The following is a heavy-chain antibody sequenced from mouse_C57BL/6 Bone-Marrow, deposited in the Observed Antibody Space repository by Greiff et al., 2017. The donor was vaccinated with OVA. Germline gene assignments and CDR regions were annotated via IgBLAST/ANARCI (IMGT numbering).Heavy chain of an antibody. Sequence: QVQLKQSGPGLVQPSQRLSITCTVSGFSLTSYGVHWVRQSPGKGLEWLGVIWSGGSTDYNAAFISRLSISKDNSKSQVFFKMNSLQADDTAIYYCARNYYGYDVFAYWGQGTLVTVSA. CDR3: ARNYYGYDVFAY. V-gene: IGHV2-2*01. CDR1: GFSLTSYG. J-gene: IGHJ3*01. D-gene: IGHD2-2*01. CDR2: IWSGGST.